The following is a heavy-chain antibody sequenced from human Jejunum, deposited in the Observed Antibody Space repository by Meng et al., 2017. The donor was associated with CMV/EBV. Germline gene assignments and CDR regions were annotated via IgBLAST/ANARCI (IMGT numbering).Heavy chain of an antibody. D-gene: IGHD4-11*01. Sequence: FTCGGAAVHWVRQASGKGLEWVGRIRGKAHSYATAYAASVKGRFTISRDDSKNTAYLQMNSLKTEDTAVYYCTRADSSNYGSLFDYWGQGTLVTVSS. CDR2: IRGKAHSYAT. V-gene: IGHV3-73*01. J-gene: IGHJ4*02. CDR1: FTCGGAA. CDR3: TRADSSNYGSLFDY.